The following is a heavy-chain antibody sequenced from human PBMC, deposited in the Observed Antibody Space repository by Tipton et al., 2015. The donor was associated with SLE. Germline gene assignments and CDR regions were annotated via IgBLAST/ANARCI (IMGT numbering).Heavy chain of an antibody. V-gene: IGHV4-59*01. CDR1: GGSISNYY. CDR2: INYSGNT. Sequence: LRLSCTVSGGSISNYYWSWIRQPPGKGLEWIGYINYSGNTNYNPSLKSRVTISVDTSKRQFSLQLTSVTAADTAGYYCARDGYCSTSNCRTSGYMDVWGKGTIVNVSS. J-gene: IGHJ6*03. CDR3: ARDGYCSTSNCRTSGYMDV. D-gene: IGHD2-2*01.